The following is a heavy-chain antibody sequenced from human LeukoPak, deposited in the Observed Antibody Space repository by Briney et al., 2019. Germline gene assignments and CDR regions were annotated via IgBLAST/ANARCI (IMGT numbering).Heavy chain of an antibody. CDR1: GVTFSSYA. CDR3: ASHKTNTDAFDI. Sequence: ASVKVSCKASGVTFSSYAINWVRQAPGQGLEWMGGIIPLLGTTNYAQKFQGRVTITADKSTSTAYMELSSLRSEDTAVYYCASHKTNTDAFDIWGQGTMVTVSS. D-gene: IGHD1-7*01. CDR2: IIPLLGTT. J-gene: IGHJ3*02. V-gene: IGHV1-69*10.